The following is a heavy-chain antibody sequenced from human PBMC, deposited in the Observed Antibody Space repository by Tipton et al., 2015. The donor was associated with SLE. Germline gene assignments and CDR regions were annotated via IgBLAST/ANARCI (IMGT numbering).Heavy chain of an antibody. J-gene: IGHJ5*02. D-gene: IGHD3-3*01. CDR3: AKERPGSGLDP. CDR1: GGSLNSDTYY. Sequence: TLSLTCTVSGGSLNSDTYYWGWIRQPPGKGLEWIGSIYSSGSAYYNPSLSSRITIFLDMSKNQFSLNLRSVTAADTAVYYCAKERPGSGLDPWGQGTLVTVSS. V-gene: IGHV4-39*07. CDR2: IYSSGSA.